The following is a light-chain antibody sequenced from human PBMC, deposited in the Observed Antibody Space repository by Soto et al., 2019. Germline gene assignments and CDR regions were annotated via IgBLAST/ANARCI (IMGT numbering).Light chain of an antibody. CDR3: LLYYGGAWV. V-gene: IGLV7-43*01. CDR2: STS. Sequence: QAVVTQEPSLTVSPGGTVTLTCASSTGAVTSGYYPSWFQQKPGQAPRALIYSTSNTHSWTPARFSGSLLGGKAALTLSGVQPEDEDEYYCLLYYGGAWVFGGGTKLTVL. J-gene: IGLJ3*02. CDR1: TGAVTSGYY.